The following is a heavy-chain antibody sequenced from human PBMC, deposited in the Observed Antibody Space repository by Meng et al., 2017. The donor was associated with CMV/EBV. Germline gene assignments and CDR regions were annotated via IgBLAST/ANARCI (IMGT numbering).Heavy chain of an antibody. J-gene: IGHJ6*02. CDR1: GFTISRYA. D-gene: IGHD5-18*01. CDR3: ARDRRGYSYGYYYYGMDV. CDR2: ISYDGSNK. V-gene: IGHV3-30-3*01. Sequence: GESLKISCAASGFTISRYAMHWVRQAPGKGLEWVAVISYDGSNKYYADSVKGRFTISRDNSKNTLYLQMNSLRAEDTAVYYCARDRRGYSYGYYYYGMDVWGQGTTVTVSS.